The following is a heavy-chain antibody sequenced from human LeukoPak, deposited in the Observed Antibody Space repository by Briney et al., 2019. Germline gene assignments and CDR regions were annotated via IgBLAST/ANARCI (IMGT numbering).Heavy chain of an antibody. CDR2: FDPEEAKM. D-gene: IGHD3-3*01. CDR3: TTRSGDFWSGFVN. Sequence: ASVTVSCKVSGNSLSELSIQWVRQAPGKGLECMGGFDPEEAKMVYAQNFQGRVTMTEDTSTRTAYMELSGLTSDDTAAYYCTTRSGDFWSGFVNWGQGSLVTVSS. J-gene: IGHJ4*02. CDR1: GNSLSELS. V-gene: IGHV1-24*01.